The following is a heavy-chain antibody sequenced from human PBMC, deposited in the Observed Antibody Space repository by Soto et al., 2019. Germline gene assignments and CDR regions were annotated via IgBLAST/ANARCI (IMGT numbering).Heavy chain of an antibody. Sequence: GGYLKISCTHSVYSFANYWIGCVRQMPGKGLEWMGIIYPGDSGTRYSPSFQGQVTISADKSISTAYLQWSSLKASDTAMYYYYYYGMDVWGQGTTVTVSS. V-gene: IGHV5-51*01. CDR3: YYYGMDV. CDR1: VYSFANYW. CDR2: IYPGDSGT. J-gene: IGHJ6*02.